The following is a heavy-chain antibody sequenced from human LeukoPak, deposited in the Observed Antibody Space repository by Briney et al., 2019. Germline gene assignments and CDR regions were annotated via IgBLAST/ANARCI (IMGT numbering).Heavy chain of an antibody. Sequence: ASVKVSCKASGSTFSAYYMHWVRQAPGQGLEWMGWINPNSGGTNYAQNFQGRVTMTRDTSINTAYMELSRLRYDDTAVYYCGRGDYGDYEPLGGYWGQGTLVTVSS. V-gene: IGHV1-2*02. D-gene: IGHD4-17*01. CDR1: GSTFSAYY. J-gene: IGHJ4*02. CDR3: GRGDYGDYEPLGGY. CDR2: INPNSGGT.